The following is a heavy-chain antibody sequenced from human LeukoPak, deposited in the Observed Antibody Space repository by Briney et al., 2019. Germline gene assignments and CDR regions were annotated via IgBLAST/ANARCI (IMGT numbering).Heavy chain of an antibody. J-gene: IGHJ4*02. CDR2: INPIDSYT. V-gene: IGHV5-10-1*01. CDR3: ARRGSGSYLDFDY. D-gene: IGHD3-10*01. Sequence: GESLKIPCQGSGYSFTNYWISWVCQMPGKGLEWMGRINPIDSYTKYSPSFQGHVTILVDKSINTAYLQWSSLKASDTAIYYCARRGSGSYLDFDYWGQGTVVTVSS. CDR1: GYSFTNYW.